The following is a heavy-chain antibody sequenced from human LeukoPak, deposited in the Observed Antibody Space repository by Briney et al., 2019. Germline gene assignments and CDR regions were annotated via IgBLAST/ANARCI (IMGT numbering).Heavy chain of an antibody. CDR3: ARDNSVDILTGYYVQYYYYGMDV. CDR2: ISSSSSYI. J-gene: IGHJ6*02. Sequence: PGGSLRLSCAASGFTFSSYSVNWVRQAPGKGLEWVSSISSSSSYIYYADSMKGRFTISRDNAKNSLYLQMNSLRAEDTAVYYCARDNSVDILTGYYVQYYYYGMDVWGQGTTVTVSS. CDR1: GFTFSSYS. D-gene: IGHD3-9*01. V-gene: IGHV3-21*01.